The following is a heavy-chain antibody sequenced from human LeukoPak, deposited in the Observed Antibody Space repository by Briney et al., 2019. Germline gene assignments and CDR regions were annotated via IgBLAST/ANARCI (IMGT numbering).Heavy chain of an antibody. J-gene: IGHJ4*02. Sequence: SQTLSLTCTVSGGSISSGGYYWSWIRQHPGKGLEWIGSIYYSGSTNYNPSLKSRVTISVDTSKNQFSLKLSSVTAADTAVYYCARGRYDYVWGSYRPFDYWGQGTLVTVSS. D-gene: IGHD3-16*02. V-gene: IGHV4-31*03. CDR2: IYYSGST. CDR1: GGSISSGGYY. CDR3: ARGRYDYVWGSYRPFDY.